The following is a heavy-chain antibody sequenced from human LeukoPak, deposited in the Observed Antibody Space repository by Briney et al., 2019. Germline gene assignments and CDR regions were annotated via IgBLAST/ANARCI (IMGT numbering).Heavy chain of an antibody. V-gene: IGHV4-59*12. CDR1: GGSISSYY. J-gene: IGHJ4*02. CDR3: ARGQWFRAF. D-gene: IGHD3-10*01. Sequence: PPETLSLTCTVSGGSISSYYWSWIRQPPGKGLEWIGYIYYSGSTNYNPSLKSRVTISVDTSKNQFSLKMNSVTAADTAVYYCARGQWFRAFWSRGTPVTVSS. CDR2: IYYSGST.